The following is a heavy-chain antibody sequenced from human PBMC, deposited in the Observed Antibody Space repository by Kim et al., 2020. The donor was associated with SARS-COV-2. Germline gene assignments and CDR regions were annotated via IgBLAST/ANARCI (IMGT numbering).Heavy chain of an antibody. J-gene: IGHJ3*02. CDR3: ARGRTHYDKDPFDI. V-gene: IGHV1-18*01. D-gene: IGHD3-22*01. Sequence: YAQRFQGRVTINTDPSTNTVNVELWSLRSDDTAVYYCARGRTHYDKDPFDIWGQGTMVTVSS.